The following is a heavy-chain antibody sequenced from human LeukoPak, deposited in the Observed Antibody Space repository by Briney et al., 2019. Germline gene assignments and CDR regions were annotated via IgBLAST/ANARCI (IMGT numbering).Heavy chain of an antibody. Sequence: ASVKVSCKASGYTFTGYYIHWVRQAPGQGLEWMGWINPNSGVTHYPQKFQGRVTMTRDTSIRTAYMEVSGLTSDDTAVYYCARGVVAATFYYYMDVWGKGTTVTVAS. J-gene: IGHJ6*03. V-gene: IGHV1-2*02. CDR3: ARGVVAATFYYYMDV. D-gene: IGHD2-15*01. CDR1: GYTFTGYY. CDR2: INPNSGVT.